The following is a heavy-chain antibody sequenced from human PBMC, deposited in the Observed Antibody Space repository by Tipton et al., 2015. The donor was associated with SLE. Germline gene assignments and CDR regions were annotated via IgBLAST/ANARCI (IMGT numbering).Heavy chain of an antibody. V-gene: IGHV4-30-2*06. Sequence: TLSLTCAVSGGSISSGDYSWSWIRQSPGKGLEWIGNIFHSGTTYYNPSLESRVTISADVSTNQFSLKLNSATAADTAVYYCARGRGQRSLGGGKYYNYYGMDVWGQGTTVTVSS. CDR2: IFHSGTT. CDR3: ARGRGQRSLGGGKYYNYYGMDV. CDR1: GGSISSGDYS. J-gene: IGHJ6*02. D-gene: IGHD3-3*01.